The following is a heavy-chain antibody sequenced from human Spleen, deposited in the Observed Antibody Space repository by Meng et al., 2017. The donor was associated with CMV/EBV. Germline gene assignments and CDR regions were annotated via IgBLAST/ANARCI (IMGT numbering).Heavy chain of an antibody. V-gene: IGHV3-33*01. J-gene: IGHJ4*02. Sequence: LSLTCAASGFTYSNYGMHWVRQAPGKGLEWVAVIWFDGKDKKYADSVKGRFTISRDNSKNTLYLDMNSLTTEDTALYYCARGDDIYGYGYLDYWGQGTLVTVSS. D-gene: IGHD3-3*02. CDR3: ARGDDIYGYGYLDY. CDR1: GFTYSNYG. CDR2: IWFDGKDK.